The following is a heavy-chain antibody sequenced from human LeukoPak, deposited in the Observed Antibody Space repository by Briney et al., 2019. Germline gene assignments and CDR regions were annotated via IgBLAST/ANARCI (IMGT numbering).Heavy chain of an antibody. V-gene: IGHV3-21*05. D-gene: IGHD4/OR15-4a*01. CDR2: ISSSSDNI. J-gene: IGHJ5*02. CDR1: EFIFSSYN. CDR3: VRIPNSANFPNWFDP. Sequence: GGSLRLSCAASEFIFSSYNMNWVRQAPGKGLQWISYISSSSDNIYYADSVKGRFTISRDNTKNSLYLQMNSLRAEDTAMYYCVRIPNSANFPNWFDPWGQGTLVTVSP.